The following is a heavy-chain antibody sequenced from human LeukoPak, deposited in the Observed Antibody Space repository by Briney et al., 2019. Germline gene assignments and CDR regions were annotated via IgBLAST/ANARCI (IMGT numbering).Heavy chain of an antibody. D-gene: IGHD2-15*01. V-gene: IGHV3-7*01. CDR3: ASSGGSSRGYFDY. CDR1: GFTFTNSW. Sequence: PGGSLRLXCAASGFTFTNSWMSWVRQAPGKALEWVANIKQDGSEKYYVDSVKGRFTISRDNAKSSLYLQMNSLRAEDRAVYYCASSGGSSRGYFDYWGQGTLVTVSS. CDR2: IKQDGSEK. J-gene: IGHJ4*02.